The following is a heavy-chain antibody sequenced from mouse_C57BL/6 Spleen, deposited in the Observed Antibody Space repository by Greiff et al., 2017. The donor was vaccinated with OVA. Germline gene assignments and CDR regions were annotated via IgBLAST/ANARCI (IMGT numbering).Heavy chain of an antibody. Sequence: QVQLQQPGAELVRPGSSVKLSCKASGYTFTSYWMHWVKQRPIQGLEWIGNIDPSDSETHYNQKFKDKATLTVDKSSSTAYMQLSSLTFEDSAVYYCARGRITTVDYWGQGTTLTVSS. CDR3: ARGRITTVDY. J-gene: IGHJ2*01. CDR2: IDPSDSET. CDR1: GYTFTSYW. D-gene: IGHD1-1*01. V-gene: IGHV1-52*01.